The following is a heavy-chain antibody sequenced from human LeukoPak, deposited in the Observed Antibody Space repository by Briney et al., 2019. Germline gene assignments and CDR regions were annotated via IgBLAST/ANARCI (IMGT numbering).Heavy chain of an antibody. CDR2: MYTSGST. V-gene: IGHV4-4*07. CDR1: GGSISSYY. D-gene: IGHD6-13*01. Sequence: SETLSLSCTVSGGSISSYYWSWIRQPAGKGLEWIGRMYTSGSTNYNPSLKSRVTMSVDTSKNQFSLKLSSVTAADTAMYYCAREVPLSYVVAAASTWDAFDIWGQGTMVTVSS. CDR3: AREVPLSYVVAAASTWDAFDI. J-gene: IGHJ3*02.